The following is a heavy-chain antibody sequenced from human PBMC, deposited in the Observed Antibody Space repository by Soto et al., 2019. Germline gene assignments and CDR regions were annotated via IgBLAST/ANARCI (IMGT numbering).Heavy chain of an antibody. CDR2: IYYTGST. Sequence: QLQLQESGPGLVKPSETLSLTCTVPGRSITGSSYFWGLIRQPPGKGLEWIANIYYTGSTYYNPSLRSRVIISVDTSKNQFYLNLSSVTAADTAVYYCARFGYGDARNWGQGTLVTVSS. V-gene: IGHV4-39*01. D-gene: IGHD4-17*01. CDR1: GRSITGSSYF. J-gene: IGHJ4*02. CDR3: ARFGYGDARN.